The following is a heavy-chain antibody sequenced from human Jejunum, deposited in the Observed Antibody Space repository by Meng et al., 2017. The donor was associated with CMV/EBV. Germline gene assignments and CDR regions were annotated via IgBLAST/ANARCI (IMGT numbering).Heavy chain of an antibody. J-gene: IGHJ4*02. Sequence: GGSMTSNNYHWGWLRHSPGKGLEWIGSIHHTGSTYYNPSLKRRLTISVDTSNNQFSLKLTSVTVADTAVYYCTRVDTGTTFLHDFWGQGTLVTVSS. D-gene: IGHD4-11*01. CDR3: TRVDTGTTFLHDF. CDR2: IHHTGST. V-gene: IGHV4-39*07. CDR1: GGSMTSNNYH.